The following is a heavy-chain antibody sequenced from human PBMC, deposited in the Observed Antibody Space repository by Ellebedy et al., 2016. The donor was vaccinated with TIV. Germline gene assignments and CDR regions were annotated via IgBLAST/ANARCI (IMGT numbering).Heavy chain of an antibody. CDR1: GGSISSYY. CDR2: IHYSGTA. CDR3: ARDSKSSTYYGTDV. V-gene: IGHV4-59*01. Sequence: MPSETLSLTCTVSGGSISSYYWTWLRQSPGKGLEWIGYIHYSGTANYNPSLKSRVTISVDMSKNQFSLKLSSVAAADTALYFCARDSKSSTYYGTDVWGQGTTVTVSS. J-gene: IGHJ6*02. D-gene: IGHD6-13*01.